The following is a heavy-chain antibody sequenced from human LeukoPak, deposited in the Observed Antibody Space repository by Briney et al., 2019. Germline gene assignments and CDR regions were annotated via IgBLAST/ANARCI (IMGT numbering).Heavy chain of an antibody. J-gene: IGHJ3*02. CDR3: ARIREIVVAPDAVDI. D-gene: IGHD3-22*01. Sequence: PSETLSLTCTVSGGSISSGGYYWSWIRQHPGKGLEWIGYIYYSGSTYYNPSLKSRVTISVDTSKNQFSLKLSSVTAADTAVYYCARIREIVVAPDAVDIWGQGTMVTVSS. V-gene: IGHV4-31*03. CDR1: GGSISSGGYY. CDR2: IYYSGST.